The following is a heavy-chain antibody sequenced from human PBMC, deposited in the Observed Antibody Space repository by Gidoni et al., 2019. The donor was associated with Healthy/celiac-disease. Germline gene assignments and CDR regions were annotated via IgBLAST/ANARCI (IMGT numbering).Heavy chain of an antibody. CDR3: ARGRYWVPMTMVRGARFDY. Sequence: QVQLQQWGAGLLKPSETLSLTCAVSGGSFSGYYWSWIRQPPGKGLEWIGEINHSGSTNYNPSLKSRVTISVDTSKNQFSLKLSSVTAADTAVYYCARGRYWVPMTMVRGARFDYWGQGTLVTVSS. D-gene: IGHD3-10*01. J-gene: IGHJ4*02. CDR2: INHSGST. V-gene: IGHV4-34*01. CDR1: GGSFSGYY.